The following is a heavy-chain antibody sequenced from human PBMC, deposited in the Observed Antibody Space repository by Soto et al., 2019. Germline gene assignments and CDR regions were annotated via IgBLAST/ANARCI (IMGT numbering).Heavy chain of an antibody. V-gene: IGHV1-69*06. J-gene: IGHJ4*02. CDR2: IIPIFGTA. CDR1: GGTFSSYT. D-gene: IGHD5-12*01. Sequence: ASVKVSCKASGGTFSSYTISWVRQAPGQGLEWMGGIIPIFGTANYAQKFQGRVTITADKSTSTAYMELSSLRSEDTAVYYCASGGASDIVATTYYYFDYWGQGTLVTVSS. CDR3: ASGGASDIVATTYYYFDY.